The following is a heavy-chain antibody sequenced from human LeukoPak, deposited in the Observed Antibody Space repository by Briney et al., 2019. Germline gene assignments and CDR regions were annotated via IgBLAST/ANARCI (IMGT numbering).Heavy chain of an antibody. D-gene: IGHD1-1*01. CDR3: ATGSNNWNDIRDPFDY. CDR2: IKQDGSEK. Sequence: GGSLRLSCAASGFTFSTYWMDWVRQAPGKGLEWVANIKQDGSEKYYVDSVKGRFTISRDNAKNPLYLQMNSLRAEDTAVYYCATGSNNWNDIRDPFDYWGQGTLVTVSS. V-gene: IGHV3-7*01. J-gene: IGHJ4*02. CDR1: GFTFSTYW.